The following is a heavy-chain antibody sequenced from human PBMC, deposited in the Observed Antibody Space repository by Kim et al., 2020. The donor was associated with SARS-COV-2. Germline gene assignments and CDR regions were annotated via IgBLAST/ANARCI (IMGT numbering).Heavy chain of an antibody. CDR2: IYDGGST. Sequence: SETLSLTCTVSGGSISSHSWSWLRQVPGRSLDWIGYIYDGGSTTYNPSLKSRVTISIDTSKNHFSLRLSSVTAADTAVYYCARAALYYSDAGGFEYYFDSWGQGSLVTVSS. D-gene: IGHD3-22*01. J-gene: IGHJ4*02. CDR3: ARAALYYSDAGGFEYYFDS. CDR1: GGSISSHS. V-gene: IGHV4-59*11.